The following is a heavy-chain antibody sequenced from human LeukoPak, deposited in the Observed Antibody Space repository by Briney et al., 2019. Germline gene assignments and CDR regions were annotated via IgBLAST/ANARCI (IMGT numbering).Heavy chain of an antibody. CDR1: GFTFSSYW. J-gene: IGHJ4*02. V-gene: IGHV3-23*01. D-gene: IGHD3-10*01. Sequence: GGSLRLSCAASGFTFSSYWMSWVRQAPGKGLEWVSAISDSGSSTYYAESVKGRFTISRDNSRNTLYLHMISLWPADTAIYYCAKLYGSGTYYNYFHYWGQGTLVTVSS. CDR3: AKLYGSGTYYNYFHY. CDR2: ISDSGSST.